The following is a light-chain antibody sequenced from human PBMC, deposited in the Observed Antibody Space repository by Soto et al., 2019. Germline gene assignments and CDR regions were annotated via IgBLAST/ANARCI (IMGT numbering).Light chain of an antibody. J-gene: IGKJ1*01. CDR3: QQYNNWPPWT. CDR1: QNIRSN. Sequence: EIAMTQSPATLSVSPGERATLSCRASQNIRSNLAWYQQIPGQAPRLLIHGASTRATGSPARFSGSGSGTEFALTISGLQSDDYAVYYCQQYNNWPPWTFGQGTKVDIK. V-gene: IGKV3-15*01. CDR2: GAS.